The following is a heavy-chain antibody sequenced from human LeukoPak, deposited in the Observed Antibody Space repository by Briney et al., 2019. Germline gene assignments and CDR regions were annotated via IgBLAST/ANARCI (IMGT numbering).Heavy chain of an antibody. CDR1: GGSFSGYY. V-gene: IGHV4-34*01. J-gene: IGHJ4*02. CDR2: INHSGST. D-gene: IGHD3-10*01. CDR3: ARGRMVRGVTLTYFDY. Sequence: PSETLSLTCAVYGGSFSGYYWSWIRQPPGKGLEWIGEINHSGSTSYNPSLKSRVTISVDTSKNQFSLKLSSVTAADTAMYYCARGRMVRGVTLTYFDYWGQGTLVTVSS.